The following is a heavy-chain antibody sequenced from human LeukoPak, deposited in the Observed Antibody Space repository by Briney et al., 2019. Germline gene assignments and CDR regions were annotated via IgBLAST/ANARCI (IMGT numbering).Heavy chain of an antibody. D-gene: IGHD1-26*01. CDR2: INHSGST. V-gene: IGHV4-34*01. CDR3: AGGSYRSSSDAFDI. Sequence: SETLSLTCAVYGGSFSGYYWSWIRQPPGRGLEWIGEINHSGSTNYNPSLKSRVTISVDTSKNQFSLKLSSVTAADTAVYYCAGGSYRSSSDAFDIWGQGTMVTVSS. CDR1: GGSFSGYY. J-gene: IGHJ3*02.